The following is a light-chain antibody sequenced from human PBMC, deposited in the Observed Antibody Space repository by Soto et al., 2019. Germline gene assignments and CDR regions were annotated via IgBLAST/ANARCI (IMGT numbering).Light chain of an antibody. CDR2: AAS. Sequence: DVQMPTSLLSLLADVVASVTINCRASQSISSYLNWYQQKPGKAPKLLIYAASSLQSGVPSRFSGSGSGTDFTLTISSLQPEEWSTDDGQQRYSTPPTVGQGTKVEI. CDR1: QSISSY. J-gene: IGKJ1*01. V-gene: IGKV1-39*01. CDR3: QQRYSTPPT.